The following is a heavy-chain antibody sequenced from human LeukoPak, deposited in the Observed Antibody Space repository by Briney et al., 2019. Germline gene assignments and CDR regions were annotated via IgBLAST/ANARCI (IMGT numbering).Heavy chain of an antibody. J-gene: IGHJ4*02. CDR1: GVPFSNYY. Sequence: PSETLSLTCAVSGVPFSNYYWSWVRQSPTKGLEWIAEINHSGYTNYNPSLKSRVTISIDTSKNQFSLMLTSVTAADTAVYYCTRAVAGHPDWGQGTLVTVSS. V-gene: IGHV4-34*01. D-gene: IGHD6-19*01. CDR3: TRAVAGHPD. CDR2: INHSGYT.